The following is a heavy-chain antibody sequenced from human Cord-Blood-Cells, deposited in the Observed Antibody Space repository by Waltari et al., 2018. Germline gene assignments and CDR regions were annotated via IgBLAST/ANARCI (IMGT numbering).Heavy chain of an antibody. J-gene: IGHJ2*01. CDR2: TYYRSKWYN. CDR1: GDSVSSNSAA. CDR3: ARERWRKELLTPWYFDL. V-gene: IGHV6-1*01. D-gene: IGHD1-26*01. Sequence: QVQLQQSGPGLVKPSQTLSLTCAISGDSVSSNSAAWNWIRQSPSRGLEWLGRTYYRSKWYNEYAVSVKSRITINPDTSKNQFSLQLNSVTPEDTAVYYCARERWRKELLTPWYFDLWGRGTLVTVSS.